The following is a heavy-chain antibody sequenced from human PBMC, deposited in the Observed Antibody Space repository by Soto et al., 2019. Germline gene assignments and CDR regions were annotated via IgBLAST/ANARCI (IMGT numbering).Heavy chain of an antibody. J-gene: IGHJ4*02. V-gene: IGHV3-30*18. D-gene: IGHD5-12*01. Sequence: QVQLVESGGGVVQPGRSLRLSCAASGFTFSSYGMHWVRQAPGKGLEWVAVISYDGSNKYYAESVKGRFTISRDNSKNTLYLQMNSLRAEDTAVYYCAKGAMATGEFDYWGQGTLVTVSS. CDR3: AKGAMATGEFDY. CDR1: GFTFSSYG. CDR2: ISYDGSNK.